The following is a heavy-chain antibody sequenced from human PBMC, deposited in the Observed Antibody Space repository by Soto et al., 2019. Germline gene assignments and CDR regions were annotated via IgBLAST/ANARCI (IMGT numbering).Heavy chain of an antibody. D-gene: IGHD3-16*02. V-gene: IGHV1-69*02. J-gene: IGHJ3*02. CDR2: IIPILGIA. CDR3: ARSWRGSYRLNAFDI. CDR1: GGTFSSYT. Sequence: QVQLVHSGAEVKKPGSSVKVSCKASGGTFSSYTISWVRQAPGQGLEWMGRIIPILGIANYAQKFQGRVTITADKSTSTAYMELSSLTSEDTAVYYCARSWRGSYRLNAFDISGQGTMVTVSS.